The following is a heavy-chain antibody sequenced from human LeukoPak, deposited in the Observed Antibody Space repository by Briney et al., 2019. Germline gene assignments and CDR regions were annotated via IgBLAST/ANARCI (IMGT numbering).Heavy chain of an antibody. CDR3: ARGPGPIAGAKKPFDI. CDR2: LSYDGSNK. D-gene: IGHD1-26*01. J-gene: IGHJ3*02. V-gene: IGHV3-30*01. CDR1: GLTFSSYA. Sequence: GGYLRRSSAASGLTFSSYAMHWVRQAPGKGRKWVAVLSYDGSNKYYADSVKGRFTISGDKSKNTLYLQMNSLRPEYTAFYYCARGPGPIAGAKKPFDIWGQGTMVTVSS.